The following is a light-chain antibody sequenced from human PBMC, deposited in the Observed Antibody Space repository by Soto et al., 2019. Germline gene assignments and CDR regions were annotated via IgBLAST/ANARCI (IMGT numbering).Light chain of an antibody. Sequence: EIVMTQSPATLSVSPGERGTLSCRSSQSISSNLAWYQQKPGQAPRLLIYGASTRATGIPARFSGSGSGTEFILTISSLQSEDFAVYYCQQYYNWPITFGQGTRLEIK. CDR3: QQYYNWPIT. V-gene: IGKV3-15*01. CDR2: GAS. CDR1: QSISSN. J-gene: IGKJ5*01.